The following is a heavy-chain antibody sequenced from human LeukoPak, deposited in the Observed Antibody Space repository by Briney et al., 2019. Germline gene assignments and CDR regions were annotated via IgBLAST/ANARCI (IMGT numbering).Heavy chain of an antibody. V-gene: IGHV4-59*01. CDR1: GVSISSNY. CDR2: IFNSADI. D-gene: IGHD5-24*01. Sequence: PSETLSLTCTVSGVSISSNYWSWIRQPPGEGLECIGYIFNSADIRYNPSLQSRVTISVDTSKNQFSLKLSSVTAADTAVYYCARAERDGYTKFDYWGQGTLVTVSS. J-gene: IGHJ4*02. CDR3: ARAERDGYTKFDY.